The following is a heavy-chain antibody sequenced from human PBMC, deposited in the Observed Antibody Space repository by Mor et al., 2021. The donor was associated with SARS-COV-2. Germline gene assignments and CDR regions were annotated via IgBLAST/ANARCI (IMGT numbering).Heavy chain of an antibody. CDR3: AKGPHYGGKSRAEYFQH. J-gene: IGHJ1*01. D-gene: IGHD4-17*01. Sequence: SGDSVKAPFTISRDNAKNSLYVQMNSLRAEDTAVYYCAKGPHYGGKSRAEYFQHWGQGTLVTVSS. V-gene: IGHV3-9*01.